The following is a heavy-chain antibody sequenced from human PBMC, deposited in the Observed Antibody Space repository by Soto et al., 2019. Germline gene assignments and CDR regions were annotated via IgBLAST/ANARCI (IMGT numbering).Heavy chain of an antibody. J-gene: IGHJ4*02. D-gene: IGHD3-9*01. CDR1: GGSISSYY. V-gene: IGHV4-59*01. Sequence: PSETLSLTCTVSGGSISSYYWSWIRQPPGKGLEWIGYIYYSGSTNYNPSLKSRVTISVDTSKNQLSLKLSSVTAADTAVYYCASAPYYDILTGYYNPPAYYFDYWGQGTLVTVSS. CDR3: ASAPYYDILTGYYNPPAYYFDY. CDR2: IYYSGST.